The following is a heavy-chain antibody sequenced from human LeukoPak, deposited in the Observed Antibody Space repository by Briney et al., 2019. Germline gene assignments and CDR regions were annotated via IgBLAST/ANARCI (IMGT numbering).Heavy chain of an antibody. V-gene: IGHV3-7*01. Sequence: GGSLRLSCAASGFTFSSYWMSWVRQAPGKGLEWVANIKQDGIEKYYVDSVKGRFTISRDNAKNSLYLQMNSLRAEDTAVYYCARDEIFGVELDVYYFDYWGQGTLVTVSS. J-gene: IGHJ4*02. CDR3: ARDEIFGVELDVYYFDY. CDR2: IKQDGIEK. D-gene: IGHD3-3*01. CDR1: GFTFSSYW.